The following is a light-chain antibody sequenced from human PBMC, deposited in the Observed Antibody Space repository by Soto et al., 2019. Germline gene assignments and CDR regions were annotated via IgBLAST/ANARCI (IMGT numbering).Light chain of an antibody. J-gene: IGKJ2*01. V-gene: IGKV3-20*01. CDR2: GAS. CDR3: QQYGSSPYT. CDR1: QSVSSSY. Sequence: EIVLTQSPGTLSLSPGERATLSCRASQSVSSSYLAWYQQKPGQAPRLLIYGASSRATGIPDRFSGSWSGTDFTLTISRLELEDFAVYYCQQYGSSPYTFGQGTKLEIK.